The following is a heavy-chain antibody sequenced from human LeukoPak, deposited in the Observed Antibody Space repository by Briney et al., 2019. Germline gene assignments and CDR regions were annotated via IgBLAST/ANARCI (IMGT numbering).Heavy chain of an antibody. D-gene: IGHD6-13*01. V-gene: IGHV4-39*01. CDR2: VYYNGNT. Sequence: PSETLSLTCAVSGGPVGSSAFYWGWIRQPPGKGLEWIGSVYYNGNTFYNPSLKSRVAISVDTSKNQFSLNLTSVTAADTAVYYCARLSSWRSYYFDYWGQGTLVTVSS. J-gene: IGHJ4*02. CDR3: ARLSSWRSYYFDY. CDR1: GGPVGSSAFY.